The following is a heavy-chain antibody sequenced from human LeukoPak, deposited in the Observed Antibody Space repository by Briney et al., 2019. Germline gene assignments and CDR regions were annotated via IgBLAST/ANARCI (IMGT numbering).Heavy chain of an antibody. CDR1: GASISSWY. J-gene: IGHJ5*02. V-gene: IGHV4-4*08. CDR3: ASPSPAFDP. Sequence: SETLSLTCTVSGASISSWYWSWIRQPPGKGLEWIGYIYGSGNTYYNPSLKSRVTISVDTSKNQFSLKLNSVTAADTAVYYCASPSPAFDPWGQGILVSVSS. CDR2: IYGSGNT.